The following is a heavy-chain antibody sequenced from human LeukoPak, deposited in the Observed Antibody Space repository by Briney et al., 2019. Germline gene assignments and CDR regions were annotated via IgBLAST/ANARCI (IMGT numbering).Heavy chain of an antibody. CDR2: IYYSGST. CDR1: GGSISSYY. D-gene: IGHD3-3*01. Sequence: SETLSLTCTVSGGSISSYYWSWIRQPPGKGLEWLGYIYYSGSTNYNPSLKSRVTISVDTSKNQFSLKLSSVTAADTAVYYCARKLRHQNNWFDPWGQGTLVTVSS. CDR3: ARKLRHQNNWFDP. V-gene: IGHV4-59*01. J-gene: IGHJ5*02.